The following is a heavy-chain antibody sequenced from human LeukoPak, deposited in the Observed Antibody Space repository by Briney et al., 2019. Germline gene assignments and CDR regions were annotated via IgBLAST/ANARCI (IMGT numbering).Heavy chain of an antibody. J-gene: IGHJ4*02. CDR1: GFSFSTYA. D-gene: IGHD3-10*01. V-gene: IGHV3-23*01. Sequence: PGGSLRLSCAASGFSFSTYAMTWVRQAPGRGLEWVSAIDGSGHYIFYRDSVQGRFTTSRDNSRTTLFLQMNSLRAEDTAVYYCASDPFTRGRYWGQGTLVTVSS. CDR2: IDGSGHYI. CDR3: ASDPFTRGRY.